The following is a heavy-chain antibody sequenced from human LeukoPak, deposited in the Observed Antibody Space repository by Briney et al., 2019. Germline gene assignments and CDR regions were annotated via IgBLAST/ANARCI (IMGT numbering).Heavy chain of an antibody. D-gene: IGHD1-26*01. CDR2: ISRDGST. Sequence: SETLSLTCAVSGDSISSALWWNWVRQPPGKGLDWIGEISRDGSTKYNPSLKNRVTISKDNSKNQFSLKLNSVTAADTAVYYCTASSGWYSLNYWGQGVLITVSS. CDR1: GDSISSALW. J-gene: IGHJ4*02. CDR3: TASSGWYSLNY. V-gene: IGHV4-4*02.